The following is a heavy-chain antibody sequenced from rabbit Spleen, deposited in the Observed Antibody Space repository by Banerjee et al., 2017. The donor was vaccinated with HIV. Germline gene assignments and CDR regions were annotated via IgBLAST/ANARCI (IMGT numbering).Heavy chain of an antibody. J-gene: IGHJ4*01. CDR3: VRGASNSGYYSL. D-gene: IGHD1-1*01. CDR1: GFDLSSYYY. Sequence: QEQLEESGGDLVKPGASLTLTCTASGFDLSSYYYMCWVRQALGKVLEWIACIITGSDCAYYASWANTRFTISKTSLTPVTLQMTRLTAADTATYFFVRGASNSGYYSLWGQGTLVTVS. V-gene: IGHV1S45*01. CDR2: IITGSDCA.